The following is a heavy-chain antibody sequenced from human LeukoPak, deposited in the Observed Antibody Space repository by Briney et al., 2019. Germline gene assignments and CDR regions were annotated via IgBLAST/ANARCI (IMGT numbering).Heavy chain of an antibody. CDR3: ATSTLAVAGFDPDY. D-gene: IGHD6-19*01. V-gene: IGHV5-51*01. Sequence: FTSYXIGWVRQMPGKGLEWMGIIYPGDSDTRYSPSFQGQVTISADKSISTAYLQWSSLKASDTAMYYCATSTLAVAGFDPDYWGQGTLVTVSS. J-gene: IGHJ4*02. CDR2: IYPGDSDT. CDR1: FTSYX.